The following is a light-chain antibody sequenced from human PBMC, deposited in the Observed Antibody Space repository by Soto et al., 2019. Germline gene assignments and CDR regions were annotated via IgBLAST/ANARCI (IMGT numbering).Light chain of an antibody. CDR3: QQSYNSPQT. CDR2: DAS. CDR1: QSISSW. J-gene: IGKJ1*01. Sequence: DIQMTQSPSTLSASVGDRVTITCRASQSISSWLAWYQQKPGKAPKLLIYDASSLESGAPSRFSGSGSGTDFTLTISSLQPEDFATYSCQQSYNSPQTFGRGTKVDIK. V-gene: IGKV1-5*01.